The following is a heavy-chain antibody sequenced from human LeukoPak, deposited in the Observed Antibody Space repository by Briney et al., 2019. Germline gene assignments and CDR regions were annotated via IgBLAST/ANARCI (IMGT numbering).Heavy chain of an antibody. D-gene: IGHD6-19*01. J-gene: IGHJ4*02. CDR3: AGVSESGWYYFDY. CDR2: ISYDGSYK. CDR1: GFTFSTYA. Sequence: GGSLRVSCAASGFTFSTYAMHWVRQAPGKGLEWVAVISYDGSYKYYADSVKGRFSFSRDNSKKTLYLQMSSLRDEDTAVYYCAGVSESGWYYFDYWGQGTLVTVSS. V-gene: IGHV3-30*03.